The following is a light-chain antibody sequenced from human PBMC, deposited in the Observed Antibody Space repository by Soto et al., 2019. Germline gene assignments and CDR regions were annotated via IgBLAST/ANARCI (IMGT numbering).Light chain of an antibody. CDR2: AAS. V-gene: IGKV1-39*01. Sequence: DIQMTQSPSSLSVSIGDTITITCRSSQSISVYLNWYQKKPGTPPKLLIYAASNLQSGVPSRFSGSGSGTDFTLTISSLQPEDFATYFCQQTSSTPQTFGGGTRVEIK. CDR1: QSISVY. J-gene: IGKJ4*01. CDR3: QQTSSTPQT.